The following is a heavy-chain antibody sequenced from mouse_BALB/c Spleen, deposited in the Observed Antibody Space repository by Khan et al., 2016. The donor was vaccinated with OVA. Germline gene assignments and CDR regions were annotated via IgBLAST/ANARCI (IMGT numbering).Heavy chain of an antibody. CDR3: TRSGYGTFAY. Sequence: QVQLQQSGAELVKPGASVKLSCKASGYIFTSYYMYWVKQRPGQGLEWIGEINPNNGDANFNEKFKNEAALTVDTSSITAYIQLSSLTSEDSAVYYCTRSGYGTFAYWGQGTLVTVSA. CDR2: INPNNGDA. J-gene: IGHJ3*01. CDR1: GYIFTSYY. D-gene: IGHD2-1*01. V-gene: IGHV1S81*02.